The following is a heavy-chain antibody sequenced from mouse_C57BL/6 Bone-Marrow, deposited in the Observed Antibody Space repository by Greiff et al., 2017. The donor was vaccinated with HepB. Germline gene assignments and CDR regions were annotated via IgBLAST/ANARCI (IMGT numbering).Heavy chain of an antibody. CDR3: AREGALYEAWFAY. CDR2: ISYDDSN. CDR1: GYSITSGYY. V-gene: IGHV3-6*01. D-gene: IGHD2-12*01. Sequence: VQLQQSGPGLVKPSQSLSLTCSVTGYSITSGYYWNWIRQFPGNKLEWMGYISYDDSNNYNPSLKNRISITRDTSKNQFFLKLNSVTTEDTATYYCAREGALYEAWFAYWGQGTLVTVSA. J-gene: IGHJ3*01.